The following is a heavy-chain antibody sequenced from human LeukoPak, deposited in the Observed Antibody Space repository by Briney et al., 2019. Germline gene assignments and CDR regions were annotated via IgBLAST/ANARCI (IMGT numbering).Heavy chain of an antibody. CDR1: GFTFSSYA. CDR3: ARDPYSGGYGDYYYYYMDL. J-gene: IGHJ6*03. V-gene: IGHV3-30*04. D-gene: IGHD1-26*01. CDR2: ISYDGRNK. Sequence: PGGSLRLSCAASGFTFSSYAMHWVRQAPGKGLEWVAVISYDGRNKYYTDSVKGRFPISRDNSKNTLYLQMNSLRAEDTAVYYCARDPYSGGYGDYYYYYMDLWGQGTTVTISS.